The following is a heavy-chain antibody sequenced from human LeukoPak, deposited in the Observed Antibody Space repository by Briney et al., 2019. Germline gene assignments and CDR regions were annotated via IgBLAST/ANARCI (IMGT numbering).Heavy chain of an antibody. CDR1: GFTFSLYW. CDR3: ATLPGTASEY. D-gene: IGHD1-7*01. V-gene: IGHV3-7*05. J-gene: IGHJ4*02. Sequence: GSLRLSCAASGFTFSLYWMSWVRQAPGKGLEWVANIKQDGSEKYYVDSVKGRFTISRDNARNSVYLQMNSLRAEDTAVYYCATLPGTASEYWGQGTLVTVSS. CDR2: IKQDGSEK.